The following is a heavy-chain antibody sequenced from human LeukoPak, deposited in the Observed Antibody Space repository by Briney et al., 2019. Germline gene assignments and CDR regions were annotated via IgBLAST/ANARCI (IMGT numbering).Heavy chain of an antibody. V-gene: IGHV3-48*04. CDR2: ISSSGSTI. Sequence: GGSLRLSCAASGFTFSSYSMNWVRQAPGKGLEWVSYISSSGSTIYYADSVKGRFTISRDNAKNSLYLQMNSLRAEDTAVYYCARDFFGCSSGYPSPLNSLDIWGQGTMVTVSS. D-gene: IGHD3-22*01. CDR1: GFTFSSYS. CDR3: ARDFFGCSSGYPSPLNSLDI. J-gene: IGHJ3*02.